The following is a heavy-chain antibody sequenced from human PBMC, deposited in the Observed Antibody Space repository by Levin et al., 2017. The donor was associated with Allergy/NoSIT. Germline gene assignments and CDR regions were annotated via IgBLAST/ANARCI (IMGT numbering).Heavy chain of an antibody. Sequence: GESLKISCKGSGYTFPNYWIGWVRQMPGKGLEWMGIISPSDSDTSYSPSFQGQVTISVDKSINTPYLQWSSLKASDTAVYYCARQGQEYSYGGYWGQGTLVTVTS. J-gene: IGHJ4*02. CDR3: ARQGQEYSYGGY. V-gene: IGHV5-51*01. D-gene: IGHD5-18*01. CDR2: ISPSDSDT. CDR1: GYTFPNYW.